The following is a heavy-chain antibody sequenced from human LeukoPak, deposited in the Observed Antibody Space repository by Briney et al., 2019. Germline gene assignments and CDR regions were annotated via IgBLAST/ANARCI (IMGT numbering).Heavy chain of an antibody. CDR2: ISGSGGRT. D-gene: IGHD6-6*01. Sequence: EGSLRLSCAASGFTFSSYAMSWVRQAPGKGLEWVSAISGSGGRTYYADSVKGRFTISRDNSKNTLYVQMNSLRAEDTAVYYCAKGRDRGSSEFDYWGQGTLVTVSS. V-gene: IGHV3-23*01. CDR1: GFTFSSYA. J-gene: IGHJ4*02. CDR3: AKGRDRGSSEFDY.